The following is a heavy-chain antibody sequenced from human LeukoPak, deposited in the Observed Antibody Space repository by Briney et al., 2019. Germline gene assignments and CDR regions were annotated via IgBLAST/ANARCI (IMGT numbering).Heavy chain of an antibody. CDR3: ARGLGYCSSTSCYYYGMDV. Sequence: GGSLRLSCAASGFTFSSYWMHWVRQAPGKGLVWVSRINSDGSSTSYADSVKGRFTISRDNAKNTLYLQMNSLRAEDTAVYYCARGLGYCSSTSCYYYGMDVWDQGTTVTVSS. J-gene: IGHJ6*02. V-gene: IGHV3-74*01. CDR2: INSDGSST. D-gene: IGHD2-2*01. CDR1: GFTFSSYW.